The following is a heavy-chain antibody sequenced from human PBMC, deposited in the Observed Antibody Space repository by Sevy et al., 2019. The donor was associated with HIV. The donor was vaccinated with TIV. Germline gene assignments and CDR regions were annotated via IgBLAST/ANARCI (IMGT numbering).Heavy chain of an antibody. CDR1: GYTFTSYG. CDR3: ARGYYDFWSGYYRRDAFDI. Sequence: ASVQVSCTASGYTFTSYGISWVRQAPGQGLEWMGWISAYNGNTNYAQKLQGRVTLTTDTSTSTAYMGLRSLRSDDTAGYYCARGYYDFWSGYYRRDAFDIWGQGTMVTVSS. J-gene: IGHJ3*02. V-gene: IGHV1-18*01. CDR2: ISAYNGNT. D-gene: IGHD3-3*01.